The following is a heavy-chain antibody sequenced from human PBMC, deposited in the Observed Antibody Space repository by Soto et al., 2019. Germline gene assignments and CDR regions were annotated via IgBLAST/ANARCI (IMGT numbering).Heavy chain of an antibody. CDR2: IYYSGST. D-gene: IGHD2-8*01. CDR1: GGSISSGDYY. V-gene: IGHV4-30-4*01. CDR3: ARAEGVYYYGMDV. J-gene: IGHJ6*02. Sequence: PSETLSLTCTVSGGSISSGDYYWSWIRQPPGKGLEWIGYIYYSGSTYYNPSLKSRVTISVDTSKNQFSLKLSSVTAADTAVYYCARAEGVYYYGMDVWGQGTTVTVS.